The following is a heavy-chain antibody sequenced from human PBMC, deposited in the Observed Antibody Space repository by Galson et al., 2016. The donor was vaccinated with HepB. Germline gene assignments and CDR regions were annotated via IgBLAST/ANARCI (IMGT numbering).Heavy chain of an antibody. J-gene: IGHJ6*02. V-gene: IGHV5-51*01. CDR3: ASRLNSDFHFGMDV. CDR2: IFPDDSDV. Sequence: QSGAEVKKPGESLRISCKGSGYRFSNYWISWVRQMPGKGPEWMGIIFPDDSDVRYSPSFQGQVTMSVDQSTRTAYLQWSSLKASDTATYYCASRLNSDFHFGMDVWGQGTTVTVSS. CDR1: GYRFSNYW. D-gene: IGHD2/OR15-2a*01.